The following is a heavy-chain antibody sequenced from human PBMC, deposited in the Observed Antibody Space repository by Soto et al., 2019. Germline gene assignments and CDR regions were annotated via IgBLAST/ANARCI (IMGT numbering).Heavy chain of an antibody. V-gene: IGHV3-48*02. CDR3: ARPYSGYHSPPFDY. J-gene: IGHJ4*02. CDR2: ISSSSSTI. D-gene: IGHD5-12*01. CDR1: GFTFSSYS. Sequence: ESGGGLVQPGGSLRLSCAASGFTFSSYSMNWVRQAPGKGLEWVSYISSSSSTIYYADSVKGRFTISRDNAKNSLYLQMNSLRDEDTAVYYCARPYSGYHSPPFDYWGQGTLVTVSS.